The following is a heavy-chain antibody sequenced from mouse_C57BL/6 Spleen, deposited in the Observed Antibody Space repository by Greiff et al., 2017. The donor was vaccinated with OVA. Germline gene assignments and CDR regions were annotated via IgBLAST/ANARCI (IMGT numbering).Heavy chain of an antibody. V-gene: IGHV1-72*01. Sequence: QVQLQQPGAELVKPGASVKLSCKASGYTFTSYWMYWVKQRPGRGLEWIGRIDPNSGGTKYNEKFKSKATLTVDKPSSTAYMQLSSLTSEDSAVYYCARSYGSSYYYAMDYWGQGTSVTVSS. D-gene: IGHD1-1*01. CDR1: GYTFTSYW. CDR2: IDPNSGGT. CDR3: ARSYGSSYYYAMDY. J-gene: IGHJ4*01.